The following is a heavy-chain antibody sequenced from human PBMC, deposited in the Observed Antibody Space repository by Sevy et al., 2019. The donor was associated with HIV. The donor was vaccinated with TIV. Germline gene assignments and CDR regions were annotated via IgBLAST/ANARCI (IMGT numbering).Heavy chain of an antibody. CDR1: GYTFNSFY. Sequence: ASVKVSCKASGYTFNSFYIHWVRQAPGQGLEWMGWINPYSGGTHYAQKFQGGVTLTRDTSISVAYMDLTSLRSNDTAVYYCVRDRFYGGDSVTFAGDFWGQGTLVTVSS. V-gene: IGHV1-2*02. CDR2: INPYSGGT. CDR3: VRDRFYGGDSVTFAGDF. J-gene: IGHJ4*02. D-gene: IGHD2-21*02.